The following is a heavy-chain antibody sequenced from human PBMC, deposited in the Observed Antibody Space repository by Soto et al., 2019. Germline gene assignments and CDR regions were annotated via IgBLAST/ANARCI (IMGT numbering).Heavy chain of an antibody. V-gene: IGHV4-39*02. Sequence: QLQLQESGPGLVKPSETLSLTCTVSGGSISSSNYYWGWIRQPPGKGLEWIGSIYSGGTTHYNASLKSRATISADTSKNQFSLKLSSVTDADTAVYYCARDPSPGSNWYYGFDPWGPGTLVTVSS. J-gene: IGHJ5*02. CDR2: IYSGGTT. CDR1: GGSISSSNYY. CDR3: ARDPSPGSNWYYGFDP. D-gene: IGHD6-13*01.